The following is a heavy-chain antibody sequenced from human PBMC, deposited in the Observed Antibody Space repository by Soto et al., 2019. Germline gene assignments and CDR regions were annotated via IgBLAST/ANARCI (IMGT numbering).Heavy chain of an antibody. D-gene: IGHD3-22*01. V-gene: IGHV1-24*01. J-gene: IGHJ3*02. CDR2: FDPEDGET. CDR1: GYPLTELS. CDR3: ATDHDYYDSSGYYLYAFDI. Sequence: ASVKVSCKVSGYPLTELSIHWVRQAPGKGLEWMGGFDPEDGETIYAQKFQGRVTMTEDTSTDTAYMELSSLRSEDTAVYYCATDHDYYDSSGYYLYAFDIWGQGTMVTV.